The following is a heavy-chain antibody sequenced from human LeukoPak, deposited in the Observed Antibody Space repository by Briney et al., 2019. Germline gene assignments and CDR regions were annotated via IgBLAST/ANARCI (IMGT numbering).Heavy chain of an antibody. Sequence: GASVKVSCKASGGTFISYAISWVRQAPGQGLEWMGGIIPIFGTANYAQKFQGRVTITTDESTSTAYMELSSLRSEDTAVYYCARGAQLRYFDWLLFGWGQGTLVTVSS. J-gene: IGHJ4*02. V-gene: IGHV1-69*05. CDR3: ARGAQLRYFDWLLFG. CDR2: IIPIFGTA. D-gene: IGHD3-9*01. CDR1: GGTFISYA.